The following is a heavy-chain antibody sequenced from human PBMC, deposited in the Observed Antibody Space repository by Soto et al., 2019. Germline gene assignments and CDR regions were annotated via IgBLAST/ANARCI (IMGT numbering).Heavy chain of an antibody. CDR3: ARVTVATIWDNWFDP. CDR2: IYYSGST. CDR1: GGSISSYY. Sequence: TSETLSLTCTVSGGSISSYYWSWIRQPPGKGLEWIGYIYYSGSTNYNPSLKSRVTISVDTSKNQFSLKLSSVTAADTAVYYCARVTVATIWDNWFDPWGQGTLVTVSS. J-gene: IGHJ5*02. V-gene: IGHV4-59*08. D-gene: IGHD5-12*01.